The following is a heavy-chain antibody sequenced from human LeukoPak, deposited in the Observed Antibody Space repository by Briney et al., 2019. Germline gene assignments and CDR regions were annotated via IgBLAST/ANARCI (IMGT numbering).Heavy chain of an antibody. CDR2: INPSGNTT. CDR1: GYTFTSYY. CDR3: AIEPMESNSALDY. D-gene: IGHD1-1*01. Sequence: GASVKVSCKASGYTFTSYYIHWVRQAPGQGLEWMGIINPSGNTTDYAQNAQKFQGRVTMTWDTSTSTVYMDLSRLRSEDTAVYYCAIEPMESNSALDYWGQGTLVTVSS. J-gene: IGHJ4*02. V-gene: IGHV1-46*01.